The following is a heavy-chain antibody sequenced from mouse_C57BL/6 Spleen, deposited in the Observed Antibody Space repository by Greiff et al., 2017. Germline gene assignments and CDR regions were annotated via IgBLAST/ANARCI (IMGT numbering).Heavy chain of an antibody. Sequence: VKLQESGPELVKPGASVKLSCKASGYTFTSYAINWVKQRPGQGLEWIGWLYPSGGSTKYNEKFKGKATLTVDTSTSTAYMELHSLTSEDTAVYFCARFDYSIYFDYWGQGTTLTVSS. CDR3: ARFDYSIYFDY. V-gene: IGHV1-85*01. CDR2: LYPSGGST. D-gene: IGHD1-1*01. CDR1: GYTFTSYA. J-gene: IGHJ2*01.